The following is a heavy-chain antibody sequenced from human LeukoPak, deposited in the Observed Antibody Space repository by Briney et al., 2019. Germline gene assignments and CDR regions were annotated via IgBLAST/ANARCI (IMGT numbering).Heavy chain of an antibody. D-gene: IGHD3-10*01. Sequence: PGGSLRLSCAASGFTFSNYAMHWVRQAPGKGLEWVSLISSGGTYEYYADSVKGRFTISRDNSKNTLYLQLNSLRAEDTAVYYCARDSTYYYDSGSSGPHYFDYWGQGTLVTVSS. V-gene: IGHV3-30*01. J-gene: IGHJ4*02. CDR2: ISSGGTYE. CDR3: ARDSTYYYDSGSSGPHYFDY. CDR1: GFTFSNYA.